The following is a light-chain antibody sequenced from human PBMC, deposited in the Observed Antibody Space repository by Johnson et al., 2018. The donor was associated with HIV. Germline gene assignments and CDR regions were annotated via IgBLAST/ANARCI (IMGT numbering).Light chain of an antibody. CDR1: SSNIGNNY. CDR3: GTWDSSLSPGGV. J-gene: IGLJ1*01. CDR2: ENN. V-gene: IGLV1-51*02. Sequence: QSVLTQPPSVSAAPGQKVTISCSGSSSNIGNNYVSWYRQLPGTAPKLLIYENNKRPSGIPDRFYGTKSGTSATLGITGLQTGDGADYYCGTWDSSLSPGGVFGTGTKVTV.